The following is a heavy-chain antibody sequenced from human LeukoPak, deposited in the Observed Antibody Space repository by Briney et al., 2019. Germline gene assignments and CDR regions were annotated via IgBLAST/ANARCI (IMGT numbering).Heavy chain of an antibody. Sequence: KTSETLSLTCTVSGGSISSYYWSWIRQPPGKGLEWIGYIYYSGSTNYDPSLKSRVTISVDTSKNQFSLKLSSVTAADTAVYYCARGDYSSRPFDIWGQGTMVTVSS. J-gene: IGHJ3*02. CDR3: ARGDYSSRPFDI. D-gene: IGHD6-13*01. CDR2: IYYSGST. V-gene: IGHV4-59*01. CDR1: GGSISSYY.